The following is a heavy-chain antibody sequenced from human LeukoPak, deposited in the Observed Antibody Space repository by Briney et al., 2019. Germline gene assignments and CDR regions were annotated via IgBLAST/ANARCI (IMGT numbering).Heavy chain of an antibody. Sequence: SETLSLTCTVSGDSISRSSYYWGWIRQPPGKGLEWIGNIYYNGSTYYNPSLKSRVTISVDRSKNQFSLKLSSVTTADTAVYYCAKDRGSIPDYFDYWGQGTLVTVSS. CDR1: GDSISRSSYY. V-gene: IGHV4-39*07. J-gene: IGHJ4*02. CDR2: IYYNGST. D-gene: IGHD1-14*01. CDR3: AKDRGSIPDYFDY.